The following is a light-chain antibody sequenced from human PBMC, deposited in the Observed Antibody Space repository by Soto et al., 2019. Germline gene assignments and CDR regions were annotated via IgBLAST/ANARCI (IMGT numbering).Light chain of an antibody. CDR3: QQSYSTPPT. CDR2: AAS. J-gene: IGKJ4*01. V-gene: IGKV1-12*01. Sequence: DIQVTQSPSSVSASVGDRVTITCRASQDIVAYLAWYQHKPGRAPELLIRAASTLQSGVPSRFSGSGSGTDFTLTISSLQPEDFATYYCQQSYSTPPTFGGGTKVDIK. CDR1: QDIVAY.